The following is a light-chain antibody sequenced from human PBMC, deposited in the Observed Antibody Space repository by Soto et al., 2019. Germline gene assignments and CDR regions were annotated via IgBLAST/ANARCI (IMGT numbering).Light chain of an antibody. CDR3: QQYHSWPPRT. Sequence: TVMTQSPATLSVSPGARATLSCRASQSVASNLAWYQQQPGQAPRLLIYGASTRATGVPARFSGSGSGTAFTLTISSLQSEDFAVYYCQQYHSWPPRTFGQGTKVEIK. CDR2: GAS. CDR1: QSVASN. V-gene: IGKV3-15*01. J-gene: IGKJ1*01.